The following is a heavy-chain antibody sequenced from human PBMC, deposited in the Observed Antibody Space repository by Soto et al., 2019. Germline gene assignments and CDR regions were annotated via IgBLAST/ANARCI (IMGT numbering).Heavy chain of an antibody. CDR1: GFTFISYA. D-gene: IGHD3-10*01. V-gene: IGHV3-30-3*01. J-gene: IGHJ4*02. CDR2: ISYDGSNK. CDR3: ARVRRITMVRGAIGY. Sequence: PWGSLRLSCAASGFTFISYAIHFFRHSPFKWLEWVAVISYDGSNKYYADSVKGRFTISRDNSKNTLYLQMNSLRAEDTAVYYCARVRRITMVRGAIGYWGQGTLVTVSS.